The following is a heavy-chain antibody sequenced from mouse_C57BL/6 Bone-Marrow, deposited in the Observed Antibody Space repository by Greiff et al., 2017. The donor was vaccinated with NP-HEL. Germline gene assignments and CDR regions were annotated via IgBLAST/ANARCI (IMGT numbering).Heavy chain of an antibody. CDR2: IWTGGGT. CDR3: ARKRSSYGNWYFDV. Sequence: VKLVESGPGLVAPSQSLSITCTVSGFLLTSYAISWVRQPPGKGLEWLGVIWTGGGTNYNSALKSRLSISKDNSKSQVFLKMNSLQTDDTARYYCARKRSSYGNWYFDVWGTGTTVTVSS. V-gene: IGHV2-9-1*01. CDR1: GFLLTSYA. D-gene: IGHD1-1*01. J-gene: IGHJ1*03.